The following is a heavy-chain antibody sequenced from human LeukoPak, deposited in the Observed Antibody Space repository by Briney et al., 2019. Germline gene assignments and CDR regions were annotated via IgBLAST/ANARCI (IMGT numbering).Heavy chain of an antibody. CDR2: IYYSGST. Sequence: PSQTLSLTCTVSGGSISSGGYYWSWIRQHPGKGLEWIGDIYYSGSTYYNPSLKSRVTISVDTSKNQFSLKLSSVTAADTAVYYCARHYTAMVPTDWFDPWGQGTLVTVSS. V-gene: IGHV4-31*03. D-gene: IGHD5-18*01. CDR3: ARHYTAMVPTDWFDP. J-gene: IGHJ5*02. CDR1: GGSISSGGYY.